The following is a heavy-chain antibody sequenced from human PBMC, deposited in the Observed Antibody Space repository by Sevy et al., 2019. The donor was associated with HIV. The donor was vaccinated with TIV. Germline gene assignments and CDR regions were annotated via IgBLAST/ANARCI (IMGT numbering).Heavy chain of an antibody. Sequence: SETPLTCAVSGYSISSGYYWGWIRQPPGKGLEWIGSIYHSGSTYYNPSLKSRVTISVDTSKNQFSLKLSSVTAADTAVYYCARLKRGFGDSFDYWGQGTLVTVSS. CDR3: ARLKRGFGDSFDY. J-gene: IGHJ4*02. CDR2: IYHSGST. CDR1: GYSISSGYY. D-gene: IGHD3-10*01. V-gene: IGHV4-38-2*01.